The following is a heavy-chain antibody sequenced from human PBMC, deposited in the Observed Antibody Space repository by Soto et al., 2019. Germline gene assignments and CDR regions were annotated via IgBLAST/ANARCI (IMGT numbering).Heavy chain of an antibody. CDR1: GGSISSGGYY. V-gene: IGHV4-31*03. CDR3: ARDRCSSTSCYVGHDAFDI. D-gene: IGHD2-2*01. CDR2: IYYSGST. Sequence: SETLSLTCTVSGGSISSGGYYWSWIRQHPGKGLERIGYIYYSGSTYYNPSLKSRVTISVDTSKNQFSLKLSSVTAADTAVYYCARDRCSSTSCYVGHDAFDIWGQGTMVTVSS. J-gene: IGHJ3*02.